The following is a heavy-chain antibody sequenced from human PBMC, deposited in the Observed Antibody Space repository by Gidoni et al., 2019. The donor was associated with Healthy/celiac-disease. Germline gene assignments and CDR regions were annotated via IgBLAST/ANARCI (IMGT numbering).Heavy chain of an antibody. V-gene: IGHV3-23*01. CDR1: GFNFSSYA. Sequence: EVPLLESVGCFVKPGGSLRLPCSASGFNFSSYAISWVRAAPGKGLEWVSAISGSGVSTYYADSVKGRFTSSRDNSKNTLYLQMNSLRAEDTAVYYCAWGIAAAQTFLCDYWGQGTLVTVSS. CDR3: AWGIAAAQTFLCDY. J-gene: IGHJ4*02. CDR2: ISGSGVST. D-gene: IGHD6-13*01.